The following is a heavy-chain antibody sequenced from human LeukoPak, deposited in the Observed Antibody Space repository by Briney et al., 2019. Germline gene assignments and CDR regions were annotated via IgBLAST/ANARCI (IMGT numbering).Heavy chain of an antibody. J-gene: IGHJ4*02. Sequence: GGSLRLSCTVSGFTVSSDSMSWVRQAPGKGLEWVSFIYSGGSTHYSDSVKGRFTISRDNSKNTLYLQMNSLRAEDTAVYNCAKDRRRDDVLTGSFSDWGQGTLVTVSS. CDR3: AKDRRRDDVLTGSFSD. CDR2: IYSGGST. D-gene: IGHD3-9*01. V-gene: IGHV3-53*05. CDR1: GFTVSSDS.